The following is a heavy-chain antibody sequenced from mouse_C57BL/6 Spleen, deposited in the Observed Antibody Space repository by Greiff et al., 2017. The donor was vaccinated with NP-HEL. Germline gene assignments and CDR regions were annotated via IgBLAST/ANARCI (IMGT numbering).Heavy chain of an antibody. J-gene: IGHJ4*01. Sequence: QVQLQQPGAELVRPGASVKISCKASGYAFSSSWMNWVKQRPGKGLEWIGRIYPGDGDTNYNGKFKGKATLTADKSSSTAYMQLSSLTSEDSAVYFCARRGDGYYYAMDYWGQGTSVTVSS. CDR3: ARRGDGYYYAMDY. V-gene: IGHV1-82*01. D-gene: IGHD2-3*01. CDR2: IYPGDGDT. CDR1: GYAFSSSW.